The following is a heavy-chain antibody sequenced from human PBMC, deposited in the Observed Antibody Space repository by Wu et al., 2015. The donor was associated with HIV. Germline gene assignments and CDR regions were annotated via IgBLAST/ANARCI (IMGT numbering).Heavy chain of an antibody. D-gene: IGHD6-19*01. CDR1: GYTFSTYY. V-gene: IGHV1-46*01. CDR2: INPSGGST. Sequence: QVQLVQSGAEVKKPGASVKVSCKASGYTFSTYYMHWVRQAPGQGLEWMGIINPSGGSTSYAQKFQGRVTMTRDTSTSTAYMELSSLRSEDTAVYYCARDPLDNSSGWYYYYYGMDVWGQGTTVTVSS. CDR3: ARDPLDNSSGWYYYYYGMDV. J-gene: IGHJ6*02.